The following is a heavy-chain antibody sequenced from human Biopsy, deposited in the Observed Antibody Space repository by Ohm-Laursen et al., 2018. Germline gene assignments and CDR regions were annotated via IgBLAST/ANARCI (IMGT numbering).Heavy chain of an antibody. CDR2: IYPGGST. CDR1: GGDINNYY. Sequence: GTLSLTCNVSGGDINNYYWSWIRQPAGKGLEWIGRIYPGGSTNCNPSLKSRVTLSVDTSKKQLSLRLRSVTAADTAMYYCASVVLGPTNDAFDLWGQGTMVVVSS. CDR3: ASVVLGPTNDAFDL. D-gene: IGHD3-22*01. V-gene: IGHV4-4*07. J-gene: IGHJ3*01.